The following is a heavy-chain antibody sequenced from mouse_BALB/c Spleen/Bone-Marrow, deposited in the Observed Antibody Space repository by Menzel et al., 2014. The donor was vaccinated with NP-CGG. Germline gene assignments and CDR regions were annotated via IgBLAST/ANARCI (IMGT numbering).Heavy chain of an antibody. CDR2: ISYSGST. CDR1: GDSITSGY. V-gene: IGHV3-8*02. CDR3: ARGGGSRYNYAMDY. J-gene: IGHJ4*01. D-gene: IGHD1-1*01. Sequence: EVQLQQSGPSLVKPSQSLSLTCSVTGDSITSGYWNWIRKFPGNKLEYMGYISYSGSTYYNPSLKSRISITRDTSKNXYYQQLNSVTTEDAATYYCARGGGSRYNYAMDYWGQGTSVTVSS.